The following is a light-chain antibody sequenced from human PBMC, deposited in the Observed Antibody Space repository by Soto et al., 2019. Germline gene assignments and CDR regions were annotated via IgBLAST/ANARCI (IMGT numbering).Light chain of an antibody. V-gene: IGKV3-11*01. J-gene: IGKJ5*01. CDR3: QQRAIWPPG. Sequence: EVVLTQSPATLSLSPGERATLSCRASQSGFSQVAWYQQKPGQTPRLLIFDASKRATGVPARFSGSQSGTDFTLIISSLEPEDFAIYLCQQRAIWPPGFGQGTRLEIK. CDR2: DAS. CDR1: QSGFSQ.